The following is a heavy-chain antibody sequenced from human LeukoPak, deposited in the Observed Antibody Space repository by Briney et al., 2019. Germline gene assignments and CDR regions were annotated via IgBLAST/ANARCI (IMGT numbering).Heavy chain of an antibody. CDR1: GFTFSNYW. D-gene: IGHD3-22*01. J-gene: IGHJ4*02. CDR2: IKKDGGDK. CDR3: ATYYDSGPCKD. Sequence: GGSLRLSCAASGFTFSNYWMTWARQAPGKGLEWVANIKKDGGDKYYVDSVKGRFTISRDNTKNSLFLQMNSLRAEDTAMYYCATYYDSGPCKDWGQGTLVTVSS. V-gene: IGHV3-7*05.